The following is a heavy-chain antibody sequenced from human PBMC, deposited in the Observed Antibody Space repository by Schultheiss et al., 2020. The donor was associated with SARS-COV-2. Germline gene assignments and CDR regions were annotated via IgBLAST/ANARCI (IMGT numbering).Heavy chain of an antibody. Sequence: GGSLRLSCAASGFTFSSYAMSWVRQAPGKGLEWVSAISGSGGSTYYADSVKGRFTISRDNSKNTLYVEMNSLRVEDTAVYYCARGHETEYDILTGVYDFWGQGTLVTVSS. CDR2: ISGSGGST. J-gene: IGHJ4*02. D-gene: IGHD3-9*01. CDR1: GFTFSSYA. CDR3: ARGHETEYDILTGVYDF. V-gene: IGHV3-23*01.